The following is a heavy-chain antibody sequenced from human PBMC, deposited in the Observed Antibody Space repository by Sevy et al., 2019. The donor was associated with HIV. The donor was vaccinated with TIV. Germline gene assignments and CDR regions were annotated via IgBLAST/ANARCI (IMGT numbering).Heavy chain of an antibody. CDR1: GYTFTSYG. J-gene: IGHJ6*03. Sequence: ASVKVSCKASGYTFTSYGISWVRQAPGQGLEWMGWISAYNGNTNYAQKLQGRVTMTTETSTRTAYMELRDLRSDDTAVYYCARDGTYYDFWSGYYSYYYYYMDVWGKGTTVTVSS. D-gene: IGHD3-3*01. CDR2: ISAYNGNT. CDR3: ARDGTYYDFWSGYYSYYYYYMDV. V-gene: IGHV1-18*04.